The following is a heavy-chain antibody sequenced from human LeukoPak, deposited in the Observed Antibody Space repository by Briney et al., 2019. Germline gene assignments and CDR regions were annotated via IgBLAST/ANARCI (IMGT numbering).Heavy chain of an antibody. D-gene: IGHD3-3*01. V-gene: IGHV4-61*02. CDR3: ARAGGPRRITIFGVGKGGYFDY. Sequence: SETLSLTCTVSGGSISSGSYYWSWIRQPAGKGLEWIGRIYTSGSTNYNPSLKSRVTISVDTSKNQFSLKLSSVTAADTAVYYCARAGGPRRITIFGVGKGGYFDYWGQGTLVTVSS. J-gene: IGHJ4*02. CDR2: IYTSGST. CDR1: GGSISSGSYY.